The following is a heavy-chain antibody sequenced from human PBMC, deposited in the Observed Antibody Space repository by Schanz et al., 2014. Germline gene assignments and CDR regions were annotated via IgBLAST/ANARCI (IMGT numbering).Heavy chain of an antibody. J-gene: IGHJ3*02. CDR3: ARGIITMVRGGDVGAFDI. D-gene: IGHD3-10*01. CDR1: RFTISRNP. Sequence: QVQLVESGGGLVQPGESLRLSCTGSRFTISRNPIHWVRQAPGKGLEWVALISYDGSSKNHADSVQGRFTISRDNSKNALYLQMDSLRAEDTAVYYCARGIITMVRGGDVGAFDIWGQGTMVTVSS. V-gene: IGHV3-30*04. CDR2: ISYDGSSK.